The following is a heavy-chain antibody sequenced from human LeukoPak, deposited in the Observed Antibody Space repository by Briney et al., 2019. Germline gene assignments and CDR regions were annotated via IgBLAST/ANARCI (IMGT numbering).Heavy chain of an antibody. J-gene: IGHJ4*02. CDR2: IIPIFGTA. CDR1: GGTFSSYA. CDR3: ARVYYYDTSAYGSYFDY. Sequence: SVKVSCKASGGTFSSYAISWVRQAPGQGLEWMGGIIPIFGTANYAQKFQGRVTITADKSTSTAYMELRSLRSDDTAVFYCARVYYYDTSAYGSYFDYWGQGTLVTVSS. V-gene: IGHV1-69*06. D-gene: IGHD3-22*01.